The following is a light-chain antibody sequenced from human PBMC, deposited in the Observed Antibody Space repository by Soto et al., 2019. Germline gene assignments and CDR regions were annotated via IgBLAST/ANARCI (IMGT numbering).Light chain of an antibody. J-gene: IGKJ2*01. CDR1: QGISSS. CDR3: QQLNTYPHT. Sequence: DIQLTQSPSFLSASVGDRVTITCRASQGISSSLAWFQQKPGKAPKLLFYAASTLQSRVPSRFSGSGSGTDFTLTISSLQPEDFATYYCQQLNTYPHTFGQGTKLEIK. CDR2: AAS. V-gene: IGKV1-9*01.